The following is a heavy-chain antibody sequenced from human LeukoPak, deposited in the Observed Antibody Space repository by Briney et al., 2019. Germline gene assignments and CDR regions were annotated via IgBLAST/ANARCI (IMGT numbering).Heavy chain of an antibody. CDR1: GGSISSYY. CDR2: IYYSGST. D-gene: IGHD6-13*01. Sequence: MPSETLSLTCTVSGGSISSYYWSWTRQPPGKGLEWIGYIYYSGSTNYNPSLKSRVTISVDTSKNQFSLKLSSVTAADTAVYYCARGGAAATPPTGYWGQGTLVTVSS. J-gene: IGHJ4*02. CDR3: ARGGAAATPPTGY. V-gene: IGHV4-59*01.